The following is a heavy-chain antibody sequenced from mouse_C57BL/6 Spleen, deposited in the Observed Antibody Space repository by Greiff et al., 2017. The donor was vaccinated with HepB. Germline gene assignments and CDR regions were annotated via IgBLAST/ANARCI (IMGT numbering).Heavy chain of an antibody. J-gene: IGHJ4*01. CDR1: GFNIKDYY. CDR3: ASHYYGSSPFYAMDY. CDR2: IDPEDGET. D-gene: IGHD1-1*01. Sequence: EVQLQQSGAELVKPGASVKLSCTASGFNIKDYYMHWVKQRTEQGLEWIGRIDPEDGETKYAPKFQGKATITAATSSNTAYLQLSSLTSEDTAVYYCASHYYGSSPFYAMDYWGQGTSVTVSS. V-gene: IGHV14-2*01.